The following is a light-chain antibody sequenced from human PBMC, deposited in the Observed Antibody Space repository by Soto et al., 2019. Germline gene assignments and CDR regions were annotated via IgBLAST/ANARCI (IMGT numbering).Light chain of an antibody. CDR3: QQYGTSPYT. V-gene: IGKV3-20*01. J-gene: IGKJ2*01. CDR2: GAS. CDR1: QSVSSSY. Sequence: ELVLTQSPGTLSLSPGERATLSCRASQSVSSSYLAWYQHKPGQAPRLLIYGASSRATGIPDRFSGSGSGTDFTLTISRREPDDLAVYSCQQYGTSPYTFGQGTKLEIK.